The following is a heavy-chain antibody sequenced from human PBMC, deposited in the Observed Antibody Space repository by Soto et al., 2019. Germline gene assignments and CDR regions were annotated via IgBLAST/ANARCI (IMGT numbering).Heavy chain of an antibody. D-gene: IGHD5-12*01. CDR2: ISYDGSIK. CDR1: GFPFSSYA. V-gene: IGHV3-30*04. J-gene: IGHJ4*02. CDR3: ARDLSGYGYDY. Sequence: SLRLSCADSGFPFSSYAMHWVRQAPGKGLEWVAIISYDGSIKYYADSVKGRFTISRDNSKNTLYLQMNSLRAEDTAVYYCARDLSGYGYDYWGQGTLVTVSS.